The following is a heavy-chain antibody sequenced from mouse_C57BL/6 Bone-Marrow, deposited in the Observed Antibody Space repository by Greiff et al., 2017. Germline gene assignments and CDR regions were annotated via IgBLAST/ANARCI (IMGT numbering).Heavy chain of an antibody. J-gene: IGHJ2*01. Sequence: QVLLQQPGAELVKPGASVKLSCKASGYTFTSYWMHWVKQRPGQGLEWIGMIHPNSGSTNYNEKLKNKAKLTVDKSSSTAYMQLSSLTSEASAVYYCAREGRHCRGWGQGTTLPVSS. V-gene: IGHV1-64*01. CDR3: AREGRHCRG. D-gene: IGHD2-12*01. CDR2: IHPNSGST. CDR1: GYTFTSYW.